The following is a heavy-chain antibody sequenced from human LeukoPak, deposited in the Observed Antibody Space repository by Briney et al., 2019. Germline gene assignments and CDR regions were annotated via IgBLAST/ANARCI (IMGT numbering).Heavy chain of an antibody. CDR1: GFTFSNYG. CDR2: ISYDGSNK. D-gene: IGHD4-17*01. CDR3: APDEGGDYVGLDY. V-gene: IGHV3-30*03. J-gene: IGHJ4*02. Sequence: GGSLRLSCAASGFTFSNYGIHWVRQAPGKGLEWLALISYDGSNKYYADSVKGRFTISRDNSKNTLYLQMSSLQTEDTAVYYCAPDEGGDYVGLDYWGQGTLVTVCS.